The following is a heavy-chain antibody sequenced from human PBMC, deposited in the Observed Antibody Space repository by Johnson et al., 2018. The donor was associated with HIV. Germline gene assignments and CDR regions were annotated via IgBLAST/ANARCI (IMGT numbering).Heavy chain of an antibody. CDR2: ISYDGSNK. CDR3: ARGPSSGWYRGAFDI. J-gene: IGHJ3*02. D-gene: IGHD6-19*01. V-gene: IGHV3-30*04. Sequence: VQLVESGGGVVRPGGSLRLSCAASGFTVSDSAMHWVRQTSGKGLEWVAVISYDGSNKYYADSMKGRSTISRDNTKNTLYLQINSLKTEDTAVYYCARGPSSGWYRGAFDIWGQGTMVTVSS. CDR1: GFTVSDSA.